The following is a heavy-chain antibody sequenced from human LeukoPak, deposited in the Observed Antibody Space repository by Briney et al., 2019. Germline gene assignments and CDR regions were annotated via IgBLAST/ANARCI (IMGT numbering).Heavy chain of an antibody. CDR2: ISSDGSTT. D-gene: IGHD3-3*02. Sequence: PGGSLRLSCAASGFSFNSYWMHWVRQVPGKGLVWVSRISSDGSTTSYADSVKGRFTISRDNSKNTLYLQMNSLRAEDTAVYYCARDSTGYWYFDLWGRGTLVSVSS. V-gene: IGHV3-74*01. J-gene: IGHJ2*01. CDR1: GFSFNSYW. CDR3: ARDSTGYWYFDL.